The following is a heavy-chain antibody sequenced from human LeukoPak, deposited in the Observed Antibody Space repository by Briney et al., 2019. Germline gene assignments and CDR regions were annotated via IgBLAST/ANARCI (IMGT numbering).Heavy chain of an antibody. V-gene: IGHV3-23*01. D-gene: IGHD6-13*01. CDR3: ARTRYSSSFDDY. J-gene: IGHJ4*02. CDR1: GFTFSSYG. Sequence: PGGSLRLSCAASGFTFSSYGMSWVRQAPGKGLEWGSAISGSGGSTYYADSVKGRFTISRDNSKNTLYLQMNSLRAEDTAVYYCARTRYSSSFDDYWGQGTLVTVSS. CDR2: ISGSGGST.